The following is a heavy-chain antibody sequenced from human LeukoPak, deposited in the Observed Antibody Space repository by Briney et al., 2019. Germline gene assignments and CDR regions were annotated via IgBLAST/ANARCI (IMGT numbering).Heavy chain of an antibody. J-gene: IGHJ5*02. V-gene: IGHV4-39*07. D-gene: IGHD6-19*01. Sequence: SETLSLTCTVSGGSISSSSYYWGWIRQPPGKGLEWIGSIYYSGSTYYNPSLKSRVTISVDTSKNQFSLKLSSVTAADTAVYYCARAGTTVASYNWFDPWGQGTLVTVSS. CDR3: ARAGTTVASYNWFDP. CDR1: GGSISSSSYY. CDR2: IYYSGST.